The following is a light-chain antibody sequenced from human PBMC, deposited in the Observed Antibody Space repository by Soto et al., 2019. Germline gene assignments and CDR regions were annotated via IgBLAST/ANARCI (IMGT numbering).Light chain of an antibody. Sequence: DIQMTQSPSTLSASVGDRVTITCRASQSISTWLAWCQQKPGKAPKVLIYDASSLESGVPSRFSGSGSGTEFTLTIGSLQPDDFATYYCQHYYSYSYTFGQGTKVDIK. CDR1: QSISTW. CDR2: DAS. CDR3: QHYYSYSYT. V-gene: IGKV1-5*01. J-gene: IGKJ2*01.